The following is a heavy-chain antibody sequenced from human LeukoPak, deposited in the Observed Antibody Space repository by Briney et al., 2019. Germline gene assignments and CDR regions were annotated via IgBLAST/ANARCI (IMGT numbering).Heavy chain of an antibody. J-gene: IGHJ4*02. CDR1: GGSIRSTSYF. V-gene: IGHV4-39*07. CDR2: IYYSGTT. Sequence: PSETLSLTCAVSGGSIRSTSYFWGWIRQPPGKGLEWSGSIYYSGTTYYNPSFKSRVTISVDTSKNQFSLKLSSVTAADTAVYYCMRGQQWLQYFDYWGQGTLVTVSS. CDR3: MRGQQWLQYFDY. D-gene: IGHD6-19*01.